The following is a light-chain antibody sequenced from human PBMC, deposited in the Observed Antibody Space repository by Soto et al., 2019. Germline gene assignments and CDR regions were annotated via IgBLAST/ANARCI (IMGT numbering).Light chain of an antibody. CDR1: QCIGTY. CDR3: QKYNNAPRT. CDR2: AAS. V-gene: IGKV1-27*01. J-gene: IGKJ1*01. Sequence: DIQMTQSPSSLSASVGDRVTITCRASQCIGTYLAWYQHIPGTVPKLLIYAASTLHSGVPSRFSGSGSGTDFTITISSLQHEDVATYYCQKYNNAPRTFGQGTKVEIK.